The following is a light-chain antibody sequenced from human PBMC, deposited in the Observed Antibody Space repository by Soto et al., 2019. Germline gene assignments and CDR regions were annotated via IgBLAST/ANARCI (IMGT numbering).Light chain of an antibody. CDR3: CSFAKGDNIV. CDR2: EVS. V-gene: IGLV2-23*02. J-gene: IGLJ2*01. CDR1: ASDVGAYNL. Sequence: QAVVTQPASVSGSPGQSLTISCTGTASDVGAYNLVSWYQLHPRKAPKLIIYEVSNRPSGVSSRFSGSRSGYTASLTISGVQSEDEADYYCCSFAKGDNIVFGGGTKLTVL.